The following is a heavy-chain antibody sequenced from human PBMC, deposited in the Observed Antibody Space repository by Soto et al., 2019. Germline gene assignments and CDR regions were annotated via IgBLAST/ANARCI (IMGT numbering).Heavy chain of an antibody. Sequence: GGSLRLSCAASGFTFSSYWMSWVRQAPGKGLEWVANIKQDGSEKYYVDSVKGRFTISRDNAKNSLYLQMNSLRAEDTAVYYCARESEDLTSNFDYWGQGTLVTVS. CDR1: GFTFSSYW. CDR2: IKQDGSEK. V-gene: IGHV3-7*01. J-gene: IGHJ4*02. CDR3: ARESEDLTSNFDY.